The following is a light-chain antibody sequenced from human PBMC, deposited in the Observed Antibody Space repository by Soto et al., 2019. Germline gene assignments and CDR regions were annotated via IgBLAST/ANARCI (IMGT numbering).Light chain of an antibody. V-gene: IGKV3-20*01. J-gene: IGKJ2*01. CDR2: GAS. CDR3: QQYGTSPLMYT. Sequence: ESVLTQSPGSLSLSPVETATLSCRASQSIINNYLAWYQQKPGQAPRLLIYGASIRATGVPDRFSGSGSGTDFTLTITILEAEDFAVYYCQQYGTSPLMYTFGQGTKLGVK. CDR1: QSIINNY.